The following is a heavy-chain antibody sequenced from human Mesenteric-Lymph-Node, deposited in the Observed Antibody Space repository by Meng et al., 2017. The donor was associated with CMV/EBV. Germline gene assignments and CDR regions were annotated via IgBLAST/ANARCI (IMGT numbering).Heavy chain of an antibody. CDR3: ARVTLLKRYYDFWSGYYYQDYFDY. CDR2: INSDGSST. Sequence: GGSLRLSCAASGFTFSSYWMHWVRQAPGKGLVWVSRINSDGSSTRYADSVKGRFTISRDNAKNTLYLQMNSLRAEDTAVYYCARVTLLKRYYDFWSGYYYQDYFDYWGQGTLVTVSS. CDR1: GFTFSSYW. V-gene: IGHV3-74*01. J-gene: IGHJ4*02. D-gene: IGHD3-3*01.